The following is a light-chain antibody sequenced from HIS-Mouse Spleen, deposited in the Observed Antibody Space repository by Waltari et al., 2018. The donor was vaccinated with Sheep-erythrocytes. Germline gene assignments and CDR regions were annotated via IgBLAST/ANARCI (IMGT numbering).Light chain of an antibody. CDR1: SSNIGSNP. CDR3: CSYAGSYNHV. V-gene: IGLV1-44*01. Sequence: QSALTQPPSASGTPGHRVTTSFSGSSSNIGSNPVNWYQQLPGTAPKLLIYSNNQRPSGVPDRFSGSKSGNTASLTISGLQAEDEADYYCCSYAGSYNHVFATGTKVTVL. J-gene: IGLJ1*01. CDR2: SNN.